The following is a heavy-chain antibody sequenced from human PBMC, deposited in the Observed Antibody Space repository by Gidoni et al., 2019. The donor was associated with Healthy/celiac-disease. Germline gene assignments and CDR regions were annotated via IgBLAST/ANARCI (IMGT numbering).Heavy chain of an antibody. D-gene: IGHD1-26*01. J-gene: IGHJ4*02. CDR3: ARDLLSY. CDR1: GFTFSSYS. V-gene: IGHV3-21*01. Sequence: EVQLVESGGGLVKPVGSLRRACAASGFTFSSYSMNWVRQAPGKGLEWVSSISSSSSYIYYADSVKGRFTISRDNAKNSLYLQMNSLRAEDTAVYYCARDLLSYWGQGTLVTVSS. CDR2: ISSSSSYI.